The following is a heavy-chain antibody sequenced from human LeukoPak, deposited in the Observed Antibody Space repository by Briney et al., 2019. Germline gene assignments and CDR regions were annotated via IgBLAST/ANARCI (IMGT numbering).Heavy chain of an antibody. V-gene: IGHV1-46*01. CDR3: ARDLKHIVVVTAISWFDP. D-gene: IGHD2-21*02. CDR2: INPSGGST. J-gene: IGHJ5*02. CDR1: GYTFTSYY. Sequence: AAVKVSCKASGYTFTSYYMHWVRQAPAQGLEWMGIINPSGGSTSYAQTLQGRVTMTRDTSTSTVYMEPSSLRSEDTAVYYCARDLKHIVVVTAISWFDPWGQGTLVTVSS.